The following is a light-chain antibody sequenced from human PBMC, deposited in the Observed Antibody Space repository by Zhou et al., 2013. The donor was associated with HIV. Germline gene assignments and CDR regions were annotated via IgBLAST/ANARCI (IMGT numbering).Light chain of an antibody. CDR2: GAS. Sequence: EVVMTQSPDTLSVSPGERVTLSCRASQSVSSNLAWYQQKPGQAPRLLIYGASTRATGIPARFSGSGSGTEFTLTISGMQSEDFAVYYCQQFNNWPPYTFGQGTKLVIK. J-gene: IGKJ2*01. CDR3: QQFNNWPPYT. V-gene: IGKV3-15*01. CDR1: QSVSSN.